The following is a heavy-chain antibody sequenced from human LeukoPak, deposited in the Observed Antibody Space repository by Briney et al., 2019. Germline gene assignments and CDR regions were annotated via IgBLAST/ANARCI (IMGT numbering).Heavy chain of an antibody. CDR3: ARAGDYSNYVVGGEWGYYYINA. D-gene: IGHD4-11*01. Sequence: ASVKVSCKASGYIFTSYYIHWVRQARGQGLEWMGRINPSDGTTNFAQKFQGRVTMTSDMSTDTVYMELSSLRSEDTAIYYCARAGDYSNYVVGGEWGYYYINAWGKGPTVTISS. V-gene: IGHV1-46*01. CDR2: INPSDGTT. CDR1: GYIFTSYY. J-gene: IGHJ6*03.